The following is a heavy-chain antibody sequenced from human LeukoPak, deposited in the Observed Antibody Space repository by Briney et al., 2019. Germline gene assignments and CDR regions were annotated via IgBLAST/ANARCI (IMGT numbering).Heavy chain of an antibody. J-gene: IGHJ4*02. D-gene: IGHD6-13*01. V-gene: IGHV3-21*01. CDR1: GFTFSSYS. CDR3: ARARIAAAGFDY. Sequence: KAGGSLRLSCAASGFTFSSYSMNWVRQAPGKGLEWVSSISSSSSYIYYADSVKGRFTLSRDNAKNSLYLQMNSLRAENTAVYYCARARIAAAGFDYWGQGTLVTVPS. CDR2: ISSSSSYI.